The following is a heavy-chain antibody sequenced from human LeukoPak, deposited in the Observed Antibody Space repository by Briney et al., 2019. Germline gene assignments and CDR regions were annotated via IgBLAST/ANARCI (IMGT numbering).Heavy chain of an antibody. Sequence: GGSLRLSCAASGFTFSSYWMHWVRQAPGKGLVWVSRINTDGSSTSYADSVKGRFTISRDNAKNTLYLQMNSLRAEDTAVYYCARGDKQLVKGGDYWGQGTLVTVSS. CDR1: GFTFSSYW. J-gene: IGHJ4*02. D-gene: IGHD6-13*01. V-gene: IGHV3-74*01. CDR2: INTDGSST. CDR3: ARGDKQLVKGGDY.